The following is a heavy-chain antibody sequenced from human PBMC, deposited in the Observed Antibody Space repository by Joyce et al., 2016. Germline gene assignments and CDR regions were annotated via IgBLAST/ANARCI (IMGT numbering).Heavy chain of an antibody. V-gene: IGHV1-69*12. CDR1: GGAFSNFT. CDR2: IIPFFGAA. D-gene: IGHD1-14*01. J-gene: IGHJ6*02. CDR3: ARGGTSSDHFFFYTLDI. Sequence: QVLLVQSGATVKRPGSSLKVSCKSSGGAFSNFTVNWVRQAPGQRLEWMGGIIPFFGAAKDAEHCQGRVTLTADLSTRTAFMELSSLTSADTAVYYCARGGTSSDHFFFYTLDIWGPGTTVIVSS.